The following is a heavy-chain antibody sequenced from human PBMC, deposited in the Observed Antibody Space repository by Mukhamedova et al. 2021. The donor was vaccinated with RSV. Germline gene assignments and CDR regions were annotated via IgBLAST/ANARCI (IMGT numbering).Heavy chain of an antibody. CDR2: IASNGRDA. CDR3: AKCFYSDWFHDY. V-gene: IGHV3-30*18. Sequence: GFRLSTYGMHWVRQAPGKGLEWVAVIASNGRDAYYADSVKGRFTISRDNSGNRLYLQMSDLRPDDTAVYYCAKCFYSDWFHDY. J-gene: IGHJ6*01. D-gene: IGHD3-9*01. CDR1: GFRLSTYG.